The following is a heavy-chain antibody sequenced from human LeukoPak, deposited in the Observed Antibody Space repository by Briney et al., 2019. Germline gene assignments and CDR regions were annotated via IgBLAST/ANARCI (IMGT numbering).Heavy chain of an antibody. V-gene: IGHV1-18*04. CDR2: SSSYDRNA. CDR3: ARDFQCERNSCSNCFDP. CDR1: GYTFTGHY. Sequence: HRASVKVSCKASGYTFTGHYIHWVRQAPGQGLEWMGWSSSYDRNAYYAPRFQGRVTVTTDTSTSTHYMELRSLRSDDTAVYYCARDFQCERNSCSNCFDPWGQGTQVTVSS. J-gene: IGHJ5*02. D-gene: IGHD2/OR15-2a*01.